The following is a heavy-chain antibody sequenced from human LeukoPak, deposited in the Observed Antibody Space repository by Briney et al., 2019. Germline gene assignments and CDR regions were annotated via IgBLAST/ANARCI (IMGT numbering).Heavy chain of an antibody. CDR1: GFTFGDYA. Sequence: GRSLRLSCTASGFTFGDYAMSWVRQAPGKGLEWGGFIRSKVYGGTTEYAASVKVRFTISRDDSKSIAYLQMTSLKTEDAGVYYCTRFTIVGVVDAFDIWGQGTMVTVSS. CDR2: IRSKVYGGTT. J-gene: IGHJ3*02. CDR3: TRFTIVGVVDAFDI. D-gene: IGHD3-3*01. V-gene: IGHV3-49*04.